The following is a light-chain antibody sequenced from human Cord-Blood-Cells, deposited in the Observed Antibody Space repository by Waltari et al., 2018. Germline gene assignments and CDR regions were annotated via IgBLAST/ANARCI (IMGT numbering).Light chain of an antibody. CDR1: SSDVGGYNY. V-gene: IGLV2-14*01. CDR2: DVS. Sequence: QSALTQPASVSGSPGQSITISCTGTSSDVGGYNYVSWYQQHPGKAPKLMIYDVSTRPSGVSKRFSGSKSGNTASLTISGLQAEDEADDYCSSYTSSSTLVFGGGTKLTVL. CDR3: SSYTSSSTLV. J-gene: IGLJ2*01.